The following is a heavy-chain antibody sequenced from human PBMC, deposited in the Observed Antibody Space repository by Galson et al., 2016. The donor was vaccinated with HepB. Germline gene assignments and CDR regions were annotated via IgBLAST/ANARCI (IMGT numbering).Heavy chain of an antibody. CDR3: ARAFSRESGFDY. V-gene: IGHV3-48*04. J-gene: IGHJ4*02. Sequence: SLRLSCAASGFSFSSHSMNWVRQGPGKALEWISYISSGGHTMYYADSVKGRFTISRDNAKNSLYLQMNSLRAEDTAVYYCARAFSRESGFDYWGQGTLVTVSS. CDR2: ISSGGHTM. CDR1: GFSFSSHS. D-gene: IGHD3-10*01.